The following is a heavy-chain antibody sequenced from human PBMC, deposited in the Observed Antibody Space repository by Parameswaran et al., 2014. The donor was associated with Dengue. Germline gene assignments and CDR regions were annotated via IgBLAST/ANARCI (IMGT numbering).Heavy chain of an antibody. J-gene: IGHJ6*02. Sequence: RWIRQPQGRDWSGLGISITVGAPTTTLLKSRVTISVDTSKNQFSLKLSSVTAADTAVYYCARRDGARYYYYGMDVWGQGTTVTVSS. CDR3: ARRDGARYYYYGMDV. CDR2: SITVGAP. D-gene: IGHD3-10*01. V-gene: IGHV4-59*12.